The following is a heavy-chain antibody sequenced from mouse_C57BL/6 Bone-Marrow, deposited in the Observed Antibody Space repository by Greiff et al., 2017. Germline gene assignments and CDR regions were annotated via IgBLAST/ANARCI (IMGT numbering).Heavy chain of an antibody. CDR1: GYTFTSYT. CDR3: AITTVVAFDY. CDR2: INPSSGYT. Sequence: VQLQQSGAELARPGASVKMSCKASGYTFTSYTMHWVKQRPGQGLEWIGYINPSSGYTKYNQKFKDKAILTADKSSSRAYMQLGSLTSEDSAVYYCAITTVVAFDYGGQGTTLTVSS. D-gene: IGHD1-1*01. J-gene: IGHJ2*01. V-gene: IGHV1-4*01.